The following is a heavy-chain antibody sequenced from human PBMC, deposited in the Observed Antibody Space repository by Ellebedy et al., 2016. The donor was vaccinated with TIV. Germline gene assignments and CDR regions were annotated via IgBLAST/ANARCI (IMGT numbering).Heavy chain of an antibody. CDR3: ARDRGGGIFDL. V-gene: IGHV3-48*02. J-gene: IGHJ3*01. Sequence: PGGSRRLSCAASGFAFSSYSMSWLRQSPGKGLEWIAYISGSVSTVAYGDSVKGRVTISRDNARNSLYLQMNGLKDDDTAVYYCARDRGGGIFDLWGQGTMVTVSS. CDR1: GFAFSSYS. D-gene: IGHD3-10*01. CDR2: ISGSVSTV.